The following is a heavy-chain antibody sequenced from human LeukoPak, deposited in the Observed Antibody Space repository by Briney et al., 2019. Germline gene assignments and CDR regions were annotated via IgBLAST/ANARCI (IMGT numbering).Heavy chain of an antibody. CDR2: ISYSGST. V-gene: IGHV4-59*01. CDR1: GGSISSYY. Sequence: PSETLSLTCTVSGGSISSYYWNWIRQPPGKGLEWVGSISYSGSTNYNPSLESRVTISEDTSKNRISLKLRSVTAEDTTVYYCARAPERWYSYGSYTYYYMDVWGKGSTVTVSS. D-gene: IGHD5-18*01. J-gene: IGHJ6*03. CDR3: ARAPERWYSYGSYTYYYMDV.